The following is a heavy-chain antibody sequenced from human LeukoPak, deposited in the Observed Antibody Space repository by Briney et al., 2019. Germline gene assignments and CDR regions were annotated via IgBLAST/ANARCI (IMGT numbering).Heavy chain of an antibody. Sequence: ASVKVSCKASGGTFSSYAISWVRQAPGQGLEWMGWMNPNSGDTSYAREFQDRGTMTRDTSLSTAYMELSRLRSDDTAVYFCARRPINCIITNCYVDYWGQGTLVTVSS. CDR1: GGTFSSYA. V-gene: IGHV1-2*02. J-gene: IGHJ4*02. CDR3: ARRPINCIITNCYVDY. D-gene: IGHD2-2*01. CDR2: MNPNSGDT.